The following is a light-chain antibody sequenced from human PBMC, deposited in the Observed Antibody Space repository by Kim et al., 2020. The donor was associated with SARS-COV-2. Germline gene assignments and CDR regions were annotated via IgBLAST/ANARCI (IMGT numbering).Light chain of an antibody. J-gene: IGLJ3*02. CDR1: SGGNATNY. CDR3: QSYDSITMV. V-gene: IGLV6-57*01. CDR2: DDN. Sequence: GKTGTIACTRSSGGNATNYVHWYQQRTGSSPTTLIYDDNQRPSGVPDRFSGSIDSSSNAASLTISGLRTEDEADYCWQSYDSITMVFGGGTQLTVL.